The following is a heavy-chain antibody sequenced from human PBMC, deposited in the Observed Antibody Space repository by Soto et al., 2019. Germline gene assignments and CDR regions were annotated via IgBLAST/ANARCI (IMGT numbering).Heavy chain of an antibody. CDR2: ISGRGDHK. Sequence: EMQLLESGGGLGQPGGSLRLSCVASPVTVYNFAAMTWVRQAPESWLEWVSTISGRGDHKFYADSVKGRFTISRDNSKNRVYLQMDGLRVEDTAVYYCAKDRALENQTPYGMDVWGQGTTVTV. CDR3: AKDRALENQTPYGMDV. CDR1: PVTVYNFAA. D-gene: IGHD3-10*01. J-gene: IGHJ6*02. V-gene: IGHV3-23*01.